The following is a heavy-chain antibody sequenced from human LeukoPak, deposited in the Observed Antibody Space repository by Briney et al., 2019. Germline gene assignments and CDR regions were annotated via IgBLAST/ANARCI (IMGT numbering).Heavy chain of an antibody. J-gene: IGHJ3*02. D-gene: IGHD1-1*01. Sequence: SETLSLTCAVYGGSFSSYYWGWIRQPPGKGLEWIGSIYYSGSTYYNPSLKSRVTISVDTSKNQFSLKLSSVTAADTAVYYCARFRGTNAFDIWGQGTMVTVSS. CDR2: IYYSGST. V-gene: IGHV4-39*07. CDR1: GGSFSSYY. CDR3: ARFRGTNAFDI.